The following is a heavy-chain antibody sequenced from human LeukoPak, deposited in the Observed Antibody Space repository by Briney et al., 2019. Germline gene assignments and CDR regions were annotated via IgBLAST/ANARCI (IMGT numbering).Heavy chain of an antibody. V-gene: IGHV3-30*02. CDR3: AKDGTNYDFWSGYYSSYAFDI. D-gene: IGHD3-3*01. CDR1: GFNLSRYW. Sequence: PGGALGLPCAASGFNLSRYWMHWVRPAPGKGLEWVAFLRYDGSNKYYADSVNGPFAFSRDNSKNPLYLQTNSLRAEDTAVYYCAKDGTNYDFWSGYYSSYAFDIWGQGTMVTVSS. CDR2: LRYDGSNK. J-gene: IGHJ3*02.